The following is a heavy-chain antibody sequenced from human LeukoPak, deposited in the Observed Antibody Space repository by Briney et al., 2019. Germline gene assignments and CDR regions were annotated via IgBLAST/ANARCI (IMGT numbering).Heavy chain of an antibody. V-gene: IGHV1-18*01. CDR3: ARDRDPNWFNP. CDR2: ISAYNGNT. Sequence: ASVKVSCKASGGTFSSYAISWVRQAPGQGLEWMGWISAYNGNTNYAQKLQGRVTMTTDTSTSTAYMELRSLRSDDTAVYYCARDRDPNWFNPWAQGTLVTVSS. J-gene: IGHJ5*02. CDR1: GGTFSSYA.